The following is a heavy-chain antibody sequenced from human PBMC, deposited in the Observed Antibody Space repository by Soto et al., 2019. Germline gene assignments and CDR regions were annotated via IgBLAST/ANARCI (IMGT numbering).Heavy chain of an antibody. CDR1: GGTFSSYA. D-gene: IGHD3-22*01. CDR3: AREKDPDYYDSSGYGRLGY. V-gene: IGHV1-69*13. CDR2: IIPIFGTA. J-gene: IGHJ4*02. Sequence: GASVKVSCKTSGGTFSSYAISWVRQAPGQGLEWMGGIIPIFGTANYAQKFQGRVTITADESTSTAYMELSSLRSEDTAVYYCAREKDPDYYDSSGYGRLGYWGQGTLVTVSS.